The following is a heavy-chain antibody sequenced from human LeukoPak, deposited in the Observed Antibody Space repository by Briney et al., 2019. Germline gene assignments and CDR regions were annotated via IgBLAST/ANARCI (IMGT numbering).Heavy chain of an antibody. Sequence: SQTLSLTCAISGDSVSSKNAAWNWIRQSPSRGLEWLGRTFYRSKWYSDYEVSVKSRILFNSDTSKNQISLKLSSVTAADTAVYYCARVVVVPAAIPLLSYYGMDVWGQGTTVTVSS. D-gene: IGHD2-2*02. CDR2: TFYRSKWYS. CDR3: ARVVVVPAAIPLLSYYGMDV. J-gene: IGHJ6*02. CDR1: GDSVSSKNAA. V-gene: IGHV6-1*01.